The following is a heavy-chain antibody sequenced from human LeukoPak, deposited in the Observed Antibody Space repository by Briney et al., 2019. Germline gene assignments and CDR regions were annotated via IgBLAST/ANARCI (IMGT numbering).Heavy chain of an antibody. Sequence: SETLSLTCTVSGGSISSYYWSWIRQPAGKGLEWIGRIYTSGSTNYNPSLKSRVTMSVDTSKNQFSLKLSSVTAADTAVYYCARDLMGASLTGLDVHDAFDIWGQGTMVTVSS. CDR2: IYTSGST. CDR1: GGSISSYY. V-gene: IGHV4-4*07. CDR3: ARDLMGASLTGLDVHDAFDI. J-gene: IGHJ3*02. D-gene: IGHD1-26*01.